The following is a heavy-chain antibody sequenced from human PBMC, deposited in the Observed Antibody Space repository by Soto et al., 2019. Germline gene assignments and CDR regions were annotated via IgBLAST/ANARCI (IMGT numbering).Heavy chain of an antibody. Sequence: QVQLVESGGGLVKPGGSLRLSCAASGFTFSGYYMSWLRQAPGKGLEWISYISSSSSDTNYVDSVRGRFTISRDNAKKPLFLRMNSLRVEDTAVYYCAIELRGYASGSPWGQGTLFTVSS. D-gene: IGHD3-10*01. CDR3: AIELRGYASGSP. CDR1: GFTFSGYY. J-gene: IGHJ4*02. V-gene: IGHV3-11*05. CDR2: ISSSSSDT.